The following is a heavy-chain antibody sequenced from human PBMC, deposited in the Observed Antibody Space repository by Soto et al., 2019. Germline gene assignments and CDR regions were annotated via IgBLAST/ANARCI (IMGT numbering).Heavy chain of an antibody. D-gene: IGHD3-3*01. J-gene: IGHJ6*02. CDR3: ARDRYYDFWSGYYGHYGMDV. CDR2: ISYDGSNK. CDR1: GFTFSSYA. Sequence: LRLSCAASGFTFSSYAMHWVRQAPGKGLEWVAVISYDGSNKYYADSVKGRFTISRDNSKNTLYLQMNSLRAEDTAVYYCARDRYYDFWSGYYGHYGMDVWGQGTTVTVSS. V-gene: IGHV3-30-3*01.